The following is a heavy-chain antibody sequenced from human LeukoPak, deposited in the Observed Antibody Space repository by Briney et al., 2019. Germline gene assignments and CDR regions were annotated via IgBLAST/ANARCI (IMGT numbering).Heavy chain of an antibody. CDR1: GDSISSYY. V-gene: IGHV4-59*04. CDR2: TDYSGST. Sequence: PSETLSLICTVSGDSISSYYWTWIRQPPGKGLEWIGTTDYSGSTYYNPSLKSRGTISVDTSKNQFSLRLSSVTAADTAVYYCSVYGDYVEYYYYMDVWGKGTTVTVSS. J-gene: IGHJ6*03. CDR3: SVYGDYVEYYYYMDV. D-gene: IGHD4-17*01.